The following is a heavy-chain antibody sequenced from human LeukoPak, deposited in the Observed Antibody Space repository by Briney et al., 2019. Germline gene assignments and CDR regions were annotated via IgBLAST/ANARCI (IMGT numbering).Heavy chain of an antibody. V-gene: IGHV3-23*01. D-gene: IGHD7-27*01. J-gene: IGHJ3*01. CDR2: IESVT. CDR1: GFAFDDYA. CDR3: AKAVKTGYLYGMSV. Sequence: GGSLRLSCVASGFAFDDYAMSWVRQAPGKGLEWVSAIESVTYYADSVMGRFTISRDKSKNTLYLQMNSLRAEDTALYYCAKAVKTGYLYGMSVWGQGTMVTVSS.